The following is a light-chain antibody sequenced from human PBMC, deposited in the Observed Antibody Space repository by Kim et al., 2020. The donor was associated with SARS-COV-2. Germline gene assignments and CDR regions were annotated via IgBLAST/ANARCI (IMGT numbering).Light chain of an antibody. CDR2: GAS. J-gene: IGKJ4*01. CDR3: QQYGYSPTT. V-gene: IGKV3-20*01. CDR1: QRVSSY. Sequence: LSPGDRPTLSGRASQRVSSYLAWYQQKPGQAPRPLIYGASSRATGIPDRFSGSGSGTDFTLTISRLEPEDFGVYYCQQYGYSPTTFGGGTKVDIK.